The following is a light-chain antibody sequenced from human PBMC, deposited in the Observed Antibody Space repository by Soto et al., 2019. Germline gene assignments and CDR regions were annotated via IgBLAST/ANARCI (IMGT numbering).Light chain of an antibody. CDR3: NSYAGSNIYV. J-gene: IGLJ1*01. CDR1: SSDVGGYNY. V-gene: IGLV2-8*01. CDR2: EVT. Sequence: QSVLTQPPSASGSPGQSVTISCTGTSSDVGGYNYVSWYQQRPGQAPQLILYEVTKRPSGVPGRFSGSKSGNTASLTVSGLQAEDEADYYCNSYAGSNIYVFGTGTKLTVL.